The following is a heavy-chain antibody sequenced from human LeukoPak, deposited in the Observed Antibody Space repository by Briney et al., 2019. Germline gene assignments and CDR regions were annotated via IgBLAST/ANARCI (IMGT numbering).Heavy chain of an antibody. J-gene: IGHJ5*02. D-gene: IGHD2-2*01. CDR1: GGSFSGYY. Sequence: SETLSLTCAVYGGSFSGYYWSWIRQPPGKGLEWIGEINHSGSTNYNPSLKSRVTISVDTSKNQFSLKLSSVTAADTAVYYCAXXXXXVVPAGHNWFDPWGQGTLVTVSS. CDR3: AXXXXXVVPAGHNWFDP. V-gene: IGHV4-34*01. CDR2: INHSGST.